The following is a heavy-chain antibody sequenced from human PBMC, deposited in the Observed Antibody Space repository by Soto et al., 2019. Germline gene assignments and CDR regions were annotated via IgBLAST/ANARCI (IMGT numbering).Heavy chain of an antibody. CDR2: IIPILGIA. J-gene: IGHJ3*02. Sequence: GASVKVSCKASGGTFSSYTISWVRQAPGQGLEWMGRIIPILGIANYAQKFQGRVTITADKSTSTAYMELSSLRSEDTAVYYCASRITMVRGVNDAFDIWGQGTRVTVAS. V-gene: IGHV1-69*02. CDR1: GGTFSSYT. D-gene: IGHD3-10*01. CDR3: ASRITMVRGVNDAFDI.